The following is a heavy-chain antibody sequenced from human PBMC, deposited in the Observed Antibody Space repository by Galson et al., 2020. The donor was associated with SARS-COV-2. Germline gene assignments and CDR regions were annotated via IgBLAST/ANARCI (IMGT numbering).Heavy chain of an antibody. CDR2: IKQDGSDK. V-gene: IGHV3-7*01. CDR3: VRVSDY. CDR1: GFTFKNFW. Sequence: GGSLRLSCAASGFTFKNFWMAWVRQAPGKGLEWVASIKQDGSDKYYVDSVNGRFTISRDNAKNALFLQMNSLRAEDTAVYYCVRVSDYWGQGTLVTVSS. J-gene: IGHJ4*02.